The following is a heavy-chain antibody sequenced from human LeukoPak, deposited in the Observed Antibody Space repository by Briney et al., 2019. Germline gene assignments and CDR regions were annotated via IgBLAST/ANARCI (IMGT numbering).Heavy chain of an antibody. J-gene: IGHJ2*01. CDR1: GGSISSSSYY. D-gene: IGHD3-16*01. V-gene: IGHV4-39*07. Sequence: SETLSLTCTVSGGSISSSSYYWGWIRQPPGKGLEWIGSIYYSGSTNYNPSLKSLKSRVTISVDTSNNQFSLNLSSVTAADTAVYYCARRRIAFRYFDLWGRGTLVTVSS. CDR2: IYYSGST. CDR3: ARRRIAFRYFDL.